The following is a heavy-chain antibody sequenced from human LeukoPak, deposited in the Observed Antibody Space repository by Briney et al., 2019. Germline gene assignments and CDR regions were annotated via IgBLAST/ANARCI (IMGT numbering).Heavy chain of an antibody. J-gene: IGHJ6*02. CDR1: GFTFSSYA. V-gene: IGHV3-7*01. CDR3: ARAHSSHTPYYYYGMDV. D-gene: IGHD5-18*01. Sequence: GGSLRLSCAASGFTFSSYAMSWVRQAPGKGLEWVANIKQDGSEKYYVDSVKGRFTISRDNAKNSLYLQMNSLRAEDTAVYYCARAHSSHTPYYYYGMDVWGQGTTVTVSS. CDR2: IKQDGSEK.